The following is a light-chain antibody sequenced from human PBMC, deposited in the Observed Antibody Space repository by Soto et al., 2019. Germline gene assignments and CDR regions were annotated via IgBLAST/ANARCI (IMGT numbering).Light chain of an antibody. CDR2: DVS. J-gene: IGLJ2*01. Sequence: QSVLTQPASVSGSPGQSITISCTGTSSDIGGYNYVSWYQQHPGKAPKLMIYDVSERPSGVSNRFSGSKSGNTASLTISGLQAEDEADYYCASYASSNTVLFGGGTKLTVL. CDR3: ASYASSNTVL. V-gene: IGLV2-14*03. CDR1: SSDIGGYNY.